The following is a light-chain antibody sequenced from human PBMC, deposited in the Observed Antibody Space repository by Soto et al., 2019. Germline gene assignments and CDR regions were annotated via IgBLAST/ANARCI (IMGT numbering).Light chain of an antibody. J-gene: IGLJ2*01. CDR1: NIGSKS. V-gene: IGLV3-21*04. Sequence: SYELTQPPSVSVAPGQTARITCGGTNIGSKSVHWYHQKPGQAPVLVIHYDSDRPSGIPERFSGSNSGNAANLTISGVEAGDEADYYCQVGDSVSDLVVFGGGTKLTVL. CDR2: YDS. CDR3: QVGDSVSDLVV.